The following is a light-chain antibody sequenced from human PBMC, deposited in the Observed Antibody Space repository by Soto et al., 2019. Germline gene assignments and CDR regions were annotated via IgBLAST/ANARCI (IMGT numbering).Light chain of an antibody. Sequence: EIVLTQSPGTLSLSPGERATLTCRVSQSVNAGYLAWYQQKPGQAPRLLFYGVYNRAAGVPDRFSGSGSGTEFTLTISSLELEDFAVYYCQVYGSSPRYTFGQGTKVEIK. V-gene: IGKV3-20*01. CDR1: QSVNAGY. CDR3: QVYGSSPRYT. CDR2: GVY. J-gene: IGKJ2*01.